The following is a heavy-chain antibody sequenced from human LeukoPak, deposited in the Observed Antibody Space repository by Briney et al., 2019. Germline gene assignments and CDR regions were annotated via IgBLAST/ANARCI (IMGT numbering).Heavy chain of an antibody. D-gene: IGHD1-26*01. J-gene: IGHJ4*02. Sequence: SQTLSLTCAVSGGSISSGGYSWSWIRQPPGKGLEWIGYIYYSGSTYYNPSLKSRVTISVDTSKNQFSLKLSSVTAADTAVYYCARHRSGNYGLKYYFDYWGQGTLVTVSS. V-gene: IGHV4-30-4*07. CDR1: GGSISSGGYS. CDR3: ARHRSGNYGLKYYFDY. CDR2: IYYSGST.